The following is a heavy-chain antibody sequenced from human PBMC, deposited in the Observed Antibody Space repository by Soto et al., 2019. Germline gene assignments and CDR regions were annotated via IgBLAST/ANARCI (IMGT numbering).Heavy chain of an antibody. V-gene: IGHV3-48*03. CDR2: VKPGGHFT. J-gene: IGHJ3*01. Sequence: EGQLVESGGALVSPGGSLRLSCAASGFNFRNFEMNWVRQSPGEGPEWLAHVKPGGHFTLYADFVRGRFTISRDDVANSLFLQMHNLRPEDSGIYYFVKEMSEGNSGYDAFHLWGQGTLVTVSS. CDR3: VKEMSEGNSGYDAFHL. D-gene: IGHD5-12*01. CDR1: GFNFRNFE.